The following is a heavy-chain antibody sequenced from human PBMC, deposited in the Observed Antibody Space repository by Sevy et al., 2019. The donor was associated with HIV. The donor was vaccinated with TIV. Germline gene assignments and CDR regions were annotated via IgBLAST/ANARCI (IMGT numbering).Heavy chain of an antibody. CDR3: SSPAVAHGMDV. CDR1: GFSFSNYG. Sequence: GGCLRLSCAASGFSFSNYGMHWVRQAPGKGLEWVAVIWFDGSQIKYADSVKGRFVISRDNLRDTLYLQMNNLTVEDTAVYYCSSPAVAHGMDVWGQGTTVTVSS. CDR2: IWFDGSQI. J-gene: IGHJ6*02. D-gene: IGHD5-12*01. V-gene: IGHV3-33*01.